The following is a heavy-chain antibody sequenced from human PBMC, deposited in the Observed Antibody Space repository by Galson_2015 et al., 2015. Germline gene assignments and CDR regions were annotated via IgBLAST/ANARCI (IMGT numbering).Heavy chain of an antibody. CDR2: ISWNSGSI. V-gene: IGHV3-9*01. CDR3: AKDNSSSWYAGWFDP. Sequence: SLRLSCAASGFTFDDYAMHWVRQAPGKGLEWVSGISWNSGSIGYADSVKGRFTISRDNAKNSLYLQMNSLRAEDTALYYCAKDNSSSWYAGWFDPWGQGTLVTVSS. CDR1: GFTFDDYA. J-gene: IGHJ5*02. D-gene: IGHD6-13*01.